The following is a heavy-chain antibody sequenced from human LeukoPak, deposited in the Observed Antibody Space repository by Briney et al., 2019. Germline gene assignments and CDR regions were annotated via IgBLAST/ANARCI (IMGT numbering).Heavy chain of an antibody. V-gene: IGHV3-33*01. Sequence: GRSLRLSCAASGFTFSSYGMHWVRQAPGKGLEWVAVIWYDGSNKYYADSVKGRFTSSRDNSKNTLYLQMHSLRAEDTAVYYCARDHDSSGYYYQYYFDYWGQGTLVTVSS. CDR3: ARDHDSSGYYYQYYFDY. CDR1: GFTFSSYG. D-gene: IGHD3-22*01. CDR2: IWYDGSNK. J-gene: IGHJ4*02.